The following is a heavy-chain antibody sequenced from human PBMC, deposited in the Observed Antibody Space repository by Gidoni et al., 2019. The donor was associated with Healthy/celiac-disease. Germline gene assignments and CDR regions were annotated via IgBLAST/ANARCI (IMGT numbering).Heavy chain of an antibody. CDR1: GFTVSSYC. J-gene: IGHJ4*01. Sequence: EVQLVESGGGLVQPGGSLRLSCAASGFTVSSYCIRWFRQAPGNGLGWVANIKHDRSDKYYVDSVKVRFTTSRDNAKNSLYLQMNLLRAVYTAVYYCARSQTGTVDYWGHGTLFTVSS. CDR3: ARSQTGTVDY. V-gene: IGHV3-7*03. CDR2: IKHDRSDK. D-gene: IGHD1-1*01.